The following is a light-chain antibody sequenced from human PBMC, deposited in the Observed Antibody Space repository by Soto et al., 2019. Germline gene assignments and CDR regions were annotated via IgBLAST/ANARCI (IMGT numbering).Light chain of an antibody. CDR3: QQYFDYPWT. J-gene: IGKJ1*01. CDR2: AAA. CDR1: RGIKNY. V-gene: IGKV1-16*02. Sequence: DIQLTQSPSALSASVGDRVTITCRASRGIKNYLAWFQQKPGKGPKSLIYAAATLQSGVPAKFSGSGSGTDFTLTITSLQPEDFATYYCQQYFDYPWTFGQGTKVEI.